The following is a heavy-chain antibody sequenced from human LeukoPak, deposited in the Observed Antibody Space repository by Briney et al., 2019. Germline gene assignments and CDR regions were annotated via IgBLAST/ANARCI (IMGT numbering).Heavy chain of an antibody. J-gene: IGHJ3*02. CDR1: GYTFTSYA. CDR2: INAGNGNT. V-gene: IGHV1-3*01. D-gene: IGHD3-9*01. CDR3: ATIDYDILTGGDAFDI. Sequence: ASVKVSCKASGYTFTSYAMHWVRQAPGQRLEWMGWINAGNGNTKYSQKFQGRVTMTRNTSISTAYMELSSLRSEDTAVYYCATIDYDILTGGDAFDIWGQGTMVTVSS.